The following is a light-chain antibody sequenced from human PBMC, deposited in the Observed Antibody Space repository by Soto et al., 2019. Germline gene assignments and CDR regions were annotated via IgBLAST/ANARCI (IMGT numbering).Light chain of an antibody. Sequence: QSVLTQPASVSGSPGQSITISCAGTSGDVGAFDYVSWYQHHPGKVPKLMIYDVGDRPSGVSTRFSGSKSANMASLTISGLQADDEADYYCAAYTTSSTLVFGGGTKLTVL. V-gene: IGLV2-14*03. J-gene: IGLJ3*02. CDR3: AAYTTSSTLV. CDR1: SGDVGAFDY. CDR2: DVG.